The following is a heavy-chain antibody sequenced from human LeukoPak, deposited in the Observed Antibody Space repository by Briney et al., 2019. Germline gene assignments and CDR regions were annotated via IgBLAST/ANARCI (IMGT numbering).Heavy chain of an antibody. J-gene: IGHJ6*03. V-gene: IGHV4-34*01. CDR2: ISYSGST. D-gene: IGHD3-9*01. CDR3: AKGKAAHYHSVTDEYYCYLDV. CDR1: GYYFSGFY. Sequence: SETLSLTCVVEGYYFSGFYWTWIRQAPGKGLDWIGEISYSGSTKYNPSLKSRVTIEVDTSKKQISLNLSSVTAADTAVYYCAKGKAAHYHSVTDEYYCYLDVWGKGTTVIVSS.